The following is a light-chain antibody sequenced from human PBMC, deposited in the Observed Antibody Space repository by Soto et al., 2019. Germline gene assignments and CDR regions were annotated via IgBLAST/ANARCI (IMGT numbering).Light chain of an antibody. V-gene: IGLV1-40*01. CDR3: QSYDSSLSGFWV. CDR2: GNS. J-gene: IGLJ3*02. Sequence: QSVLTQPPSVSGAPGQRVTISCTGSSSNIGAGYDVHWYQQLPGTAPRLLIYGNSNRPSGVPDRFSGSKSGTSASLAITGLQAEDEADYYCQSYDSSLSGFWVFGGGTKVPVL. CDR1: SSNIGAGYD.